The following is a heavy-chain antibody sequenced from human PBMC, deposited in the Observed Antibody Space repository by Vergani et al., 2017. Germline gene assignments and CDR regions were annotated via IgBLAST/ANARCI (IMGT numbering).Heavy chain of an antibody. V-gene: IGHV4-30-4*01. CDR1: GGSINSGDYY. CDR3: AREVTMVRGVLDP. D-gene: IGHD3-10*01. CDR2: IHYSGST. Sequence: QVQLQESGPGLVKPSQTLSLTCTVSGGSINSGDYYWNFIRQPPGKGLEWIGFIHYSGSTYYIPSLKSRLTISVDTSKNQFSLKLSSVTAADTAVYYCAREVTMVRGVLDPWGQGTLVTVSS. J-gene: IGHJ5*02.